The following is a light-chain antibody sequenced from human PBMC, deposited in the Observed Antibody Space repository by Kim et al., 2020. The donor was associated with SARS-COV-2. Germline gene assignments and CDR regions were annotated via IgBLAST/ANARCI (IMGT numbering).Light chain of an antibody. J-gene: IGLJ1*01. CDR1: SSDVGGYNY. V-gene: IGLV2-11*01. CDR2: EVS. CDR3: CSYAGSYTFYV. Sequence: QSALTQPRSVSGSPGQSVTISCTGTSSDVGGYNYVSWYQQHPGKAPKLMIYEVSKRPSGVPDRFSGSKSDNTASLTISGLQAEDEADYYCCSYAGSYTFYVFGTGTKVTVL.